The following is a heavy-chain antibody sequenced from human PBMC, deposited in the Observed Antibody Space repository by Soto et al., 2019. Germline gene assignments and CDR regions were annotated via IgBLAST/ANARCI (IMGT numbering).Heavy chain of an antibody. J-gene: IGHJ3*02. CDR1: GFTVSSNY. CDR3: AREHDYGDYEGYAFDI. Sequence: GGSLRLSCAASGFTVSSNYMSWVRQAPGKGLEWVSVIYSGGSTYYADSVKGRFTISRDNSKNTLYLQMKSLRAEDTAVYYCAREHDYGDYEGYAFDIWGQGTMVTVSS. CDR2: IYSGGST. D-gene: IGHD4-17*01. V-gene: IGHV3-66*01.